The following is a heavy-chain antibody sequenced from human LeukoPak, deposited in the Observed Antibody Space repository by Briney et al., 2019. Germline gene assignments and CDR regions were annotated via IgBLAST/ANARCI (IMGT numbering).Heavy chain of an antibody. D-gene: IGHD5-24*01. V-gene: IGHV3-48*01. Sequence: GGSLRLSCAASGFRFSDYSMNWVRQAPGKGLEWISYIGISSGNTNYADSVKGRFTISGDKAKNSLYLQMNSLRVEDTAVYYCARDYKYTFDNWGQGTLVTVSS. CDR1: GFRFSDYS. J-gene: IGHJ4*02. CDR2: IGISSGNT. CDR3: ARDYKYTFDN.